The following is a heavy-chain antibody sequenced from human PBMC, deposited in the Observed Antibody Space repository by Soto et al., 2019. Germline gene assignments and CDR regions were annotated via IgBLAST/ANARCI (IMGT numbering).Heavy chain of an antibody. V-gene: IGHV1-69*06. CDR1: GGTFTTYA. CDR2: IVTISGTT. D-gene: IGHD3-10*01. J-gene: IGHJ4*02. CDR3: AILTQIGTYFKFDF. Sequence: QVHLVQSEAEVKKPGSSVKVSCKASGGTFTTYAFNWVRQDPGQGLEWMGGIVTISGTTSYAQKFQGRVTVTADRSTSTTYMELGSLTSEDTAVYYCAILTQIGTYFKFDFWGQGTQVTVSS.